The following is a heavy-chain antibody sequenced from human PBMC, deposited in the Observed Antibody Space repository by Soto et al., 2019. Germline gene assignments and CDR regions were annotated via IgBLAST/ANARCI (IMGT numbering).Heavy chain of an antibody. D-gene: IGHD3-10*01. CDR2: INPNSGGT. CDR3: ARGAPTIVRGAYAFDI. Sequence: GASVKVSCKASGYTFTGYYMHWVRQAPGQGLEWMGWINPNSGGTNYAQKFQGWVTMTRDTSISTAYMELSRLRSDDTAVYYCARGAPTIVRGAYAFDIWGQRTTVTVSS. J-gene: IGHJ3*02. CDR1: GYTFTGYY. V-gene: IGHV1-2*04.